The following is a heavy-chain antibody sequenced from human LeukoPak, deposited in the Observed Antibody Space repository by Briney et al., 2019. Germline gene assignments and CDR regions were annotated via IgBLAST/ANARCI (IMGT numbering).Heavy chain of an antibody. CDR3: ARRVSSSSFDY. J-gene: IGHJ4*02. V-gene: IGHV5-51*01. Sequence: ASVKVSCKASGYTFTSYWIGWVRQMPGKGLEWMGIIYPGDSDTRYSPSFQGQVTISADKSISTAYLQWSSLKASDTAMYYCARRVSSSSFDYWGQGTLVTVSS. D-gene: IGHD6-6*01. CDR1: GYTFTSYW. CDR2: IYPGDSDT.